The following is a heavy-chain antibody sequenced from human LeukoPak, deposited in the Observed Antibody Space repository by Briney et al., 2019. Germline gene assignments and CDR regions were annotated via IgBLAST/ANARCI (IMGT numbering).Heavy chain of an antibody. D-gene: IGHD6-19*01. J-gene: IGHJ6*02. CDR2: ISYDGSNK. CDR1: GFTFSSYA. V-gene: IGHV3-30-3*01. Sequence: PGGSLRLSCAASGFTFSSYAMHWVRQAPGKGLEWVAVISYDGSNKYYADSVKGRFTISRDNSKNTLYLQMNSLRAEDTAVYYCARVRYSSGFQGGYYYYGMDVWGQGTTVTVSS. CDR3: ARVRYSSGFQGGYYYYGMDV.